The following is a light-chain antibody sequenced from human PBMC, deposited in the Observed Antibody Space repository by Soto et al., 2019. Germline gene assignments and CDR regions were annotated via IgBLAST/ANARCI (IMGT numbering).Light chain of an antibody. CDR3: TSYTTTSTRVV. Sequence: QSALTQPASVSGSPGQSITISCTGTSSDVGAYNYVSWYQQHPGKAPKLMIYDVSNWPSGVSNRFSGSKSGNTASLTISGLQAEDEADYYCTSYTTTSTRVVFGTGTKLTVL. J-gene: IGLJ2*01. CDR2: DVS. CDR1: SSDVGAYNY. V-gene: IGLV2-14*01.